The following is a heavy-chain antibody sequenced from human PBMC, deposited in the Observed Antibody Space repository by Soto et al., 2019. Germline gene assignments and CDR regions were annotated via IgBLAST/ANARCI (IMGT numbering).Heavy chain of an antibody. V-gene: IGHV3-30*18. Sequence: PGGSLRLSCAASGFTFSSYGMHWVRQAPGKGLEWVAVISYDGSNKYYADSVKGRFTISRDNSKNTLYLQMNSLRAEDTAVYYCAKEADIAGGGYFDLWGRGTLVTVS. CDR2: ISYDGSNK. J-gene: IGHJ2*01. CDR3: AKEADIAGGGYFDL. D-gene: IGHD6-13*01. CDR1: GFTFSSYG.